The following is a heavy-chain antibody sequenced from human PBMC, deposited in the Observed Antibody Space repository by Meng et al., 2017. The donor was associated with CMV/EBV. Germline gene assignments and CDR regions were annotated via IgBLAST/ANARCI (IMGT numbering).Heavy chain of an antibody. CDR2: INPSGGST. D-gene: IGHD6-19*01. J-gene: IGHJ4*02. Sequence: HVQLVQSGAEVKKPGASVKVSCKASGYTFTSYSMHWVRQAPGQGLEWMGIINPSGGSTSYAQKFQGRVTMTRDTSTSTVYMELSSLRSEDTAVYYCARDPHSGWLDYWGQGTLVTVSS. CDR3: ARDPHSGWLDY. CDR1: GYTFTSYS. V-gene: IGHV1-46*01.